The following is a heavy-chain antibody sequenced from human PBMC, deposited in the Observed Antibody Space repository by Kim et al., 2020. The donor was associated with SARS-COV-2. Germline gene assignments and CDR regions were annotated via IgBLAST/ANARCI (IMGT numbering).Heavy chain of an antibody. V-gene: IGHV3-48*03. CDR3: ARGPIVATIRSYYYYGMDV. Sequence: GRFTISRDNAKNSLYLQMNSLRAEDTAVYYCARGPIVATIRSYYYYGMDVWGQGTTVTVSS. D-gene: IGHD5-12*01. J-gene: IGHJ6*02.